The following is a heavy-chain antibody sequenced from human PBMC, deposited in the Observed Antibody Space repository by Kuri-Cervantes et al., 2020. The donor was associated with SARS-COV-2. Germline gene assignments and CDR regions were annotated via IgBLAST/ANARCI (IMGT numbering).Heavy chain of an antibody. J-gene: IGHJ3*02. D-gene: IGHD3-10*01. Sequence: GESLKISCAASGFTFSSYWVHWVRQAPGKGLVWVSRINSDGSSTSYADSVKGRFTISRDNAKNTLYLQMNSLRAEDTAVYYCARDPGRGDAFDIWGQGTMVTVSS. CDR3: ARDPGRGDAFDI. V-gene: IGHV3-74*01. CDR2: INSDGSST. CDR1: GFTFSSYW.